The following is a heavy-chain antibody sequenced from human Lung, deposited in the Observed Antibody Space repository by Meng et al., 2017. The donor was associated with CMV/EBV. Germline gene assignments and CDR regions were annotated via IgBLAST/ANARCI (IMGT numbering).Heavy chain of an antibody. CDR2: IYYSGST. J-gene: IGHJ4*02. D-gene: IGHD6-19*01. CDR1: GGSISSSSYY. CDR3: ARSHSSGWPFDY. V-gene: IGHV4-39*07. Sequence: SCTVSGGSISSSSYYWGWIRQPPGKGLEWIGSIYYSGSTYYNPSLKSRVTISVDTSKNQFSLKLSSVTAADTAVYYCARSHSSGWPFDYWGQGTXVTVSS.